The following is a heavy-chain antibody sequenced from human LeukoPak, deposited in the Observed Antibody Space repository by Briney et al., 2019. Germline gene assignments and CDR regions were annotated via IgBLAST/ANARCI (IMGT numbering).Heavy chain of an antibody. CDR3: AREVRGSGRDFDY. V-gene: IGHV3-11*01. J-gene: IGHJ4*02. Sequence: GGSLRLSCAASGFSFSDFYMSWIRQAPGMGLEWISYIGTRSNPIYYADSVKGRFTISRDDAKKSLYLQMNSLRDEDTAVYFCAREVRGSGRDFDYWGQGILVTVSS. CDR1: GFSFSDFY. D-gene: IGHD1-26*01. CDR2: IGTRSNPI.